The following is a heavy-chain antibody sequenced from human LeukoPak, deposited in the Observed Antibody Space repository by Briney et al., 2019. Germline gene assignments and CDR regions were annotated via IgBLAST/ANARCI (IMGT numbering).Heavy chain of an antibody. CDR3: ARGWVFGVVIYFDY. Sequence: ASVNVSCKASGYTFTLYSIHWVRQAPGQGLEWMGWISAYNGNTNYAQKLQGRVTMTTDTSTSTAYMELRSLRSDDTAVYYCARGWVFGVVIYFDYWGQGTLVTVSS. D-gene: IGHD3-3*01. V-gene: IGHV1-18*01. CDR2: ISAYNGNT. J-gene: IGHJ4*02. CDR1: GYTFTLYS.